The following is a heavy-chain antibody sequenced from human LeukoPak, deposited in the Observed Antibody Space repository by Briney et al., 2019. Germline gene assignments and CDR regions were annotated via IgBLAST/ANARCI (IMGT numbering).Heavy chain of an antibody. D-gene: IGHD3-9*01. J-gene: IGHJ4*02. Sequence: SETLSLTCTVSGGSLSSYYWTWIRQPPGKGLEWIGYIYYSGSTNYNPSLKSRVTISVGTSKNQFSLKLSSVTVADTAVYYCARGLKFYDILTAYYTFPYFDYWGQGALVTVSS. CDR1: GGSLSSYY. V-gene: IGHV4-59*01. CDR3: ARGLKFYDILTAYYTFPYFDY. CDR2: IYYSGST.